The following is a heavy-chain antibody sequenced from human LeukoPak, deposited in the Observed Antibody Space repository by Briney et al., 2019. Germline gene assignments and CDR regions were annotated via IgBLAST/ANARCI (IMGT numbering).Heavy chain of an antibody. J-gene: IGHJ4*02. CDR2: IRSTANGYAT. CDR1: GFTFSGSA. V-gene: IGHV3-73*01. Sequence: GGSLRLSCAASGFTFSGSALHWVRQASGKGLEWVGRIRSTANGYATAYAASVKGRFTISRDNAKNSLYLQMNSLRAEDTAVYYCARDIGSGYYPPLDYWGQGTLVTVSS. CDR3: ARDIGSGYYPPLDY. D-gene: IGHD3-22*01.